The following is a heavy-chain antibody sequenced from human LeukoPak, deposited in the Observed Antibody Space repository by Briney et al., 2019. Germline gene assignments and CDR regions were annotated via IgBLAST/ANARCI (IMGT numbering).Heavy chain of an antibody. CDR1: GFTFSSYG. D-gene: IGHD3-10*01. J-gene: IGHJ6*02. CDR3: AKSSLWFGELSIPYYYYGMDV. CDR2: ISYDGSNK. Sequence: GGSLRLSCAASGFTFSSYGMHWVRQAPGKGLEWVAVISYDGSNKYYADSVKGRFTISGDNSKNTLYLQMNSLRAEDTAVYYCAKSSLWFGELSIPYYYYGMDVWGQGTTVTVSS. V-gene: IGHV3-30*18.